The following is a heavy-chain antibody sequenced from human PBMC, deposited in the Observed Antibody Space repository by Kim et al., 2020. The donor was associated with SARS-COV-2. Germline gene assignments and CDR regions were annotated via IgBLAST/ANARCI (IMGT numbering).Heavy chain of an antibody. V-gene: IGHV4-34*01. Sequence: SETLSLTCAVYGGSFSGYYWSWIRQPPGKGLEWIGEINHSGSTNYNPSLKSRVTISVDTSKNQFSLKLSSVTAADTAVYYCARGLTYSSGGYRIKYWFDPWGQGTLVTVSS. CDR3: ARGLTYSSGGYRIKYWFDP. J-gene: IGHJ5*02. CDR1: GGSFSGYY. CDR2: INHSGST. D-gene: IGHD6-19*01.